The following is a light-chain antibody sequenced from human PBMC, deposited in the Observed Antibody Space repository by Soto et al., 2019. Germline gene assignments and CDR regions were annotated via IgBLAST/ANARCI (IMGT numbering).Light chain of an antibody. V-gene: IGLV2-14*01. CDR2: EVS. Sequence: QSALTQPASVSGSPGQSITISCTGTSSDIGNYDFVSWYQQVPGTAPKAMIYEVSSRPSGVSHRFSGSKSGNTASLTISGLQAEDEAYYYCSSYTTSTSFILFGGGTQLTVL. CDR3: SSYTTSTSFIL. CDR1: SSDIGNYDF. J-gene: IGLJ2*01.